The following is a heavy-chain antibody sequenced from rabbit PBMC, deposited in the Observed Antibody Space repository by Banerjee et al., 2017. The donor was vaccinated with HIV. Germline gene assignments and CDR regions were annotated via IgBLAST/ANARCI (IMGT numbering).Heavy chain of an antibody. J-gene: IGHJ4*01. CDR1: SFSFSGRDV. V-gene: IGHV1S47*01. D-gene: IGHD6-1*01. CDR3: ARVGGVGVYGYATL. Sequence: QEQLVESGGGLVKPGASLTLTCKASSFSFSGRDVMCWVRQAPGKGLEWIGLTEPIFGTTYYANWVNGRFTISSHNAQNTLYLQVKSLTAADTATYFCARVGGVGVYGYATLWGPGTLV. CDR2: TEPIFGTT.